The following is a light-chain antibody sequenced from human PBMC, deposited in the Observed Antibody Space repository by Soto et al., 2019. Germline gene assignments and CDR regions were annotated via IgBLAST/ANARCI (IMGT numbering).Light chain of an antibody. CDR1: PSDVGGYNS. CDR3: SSYAGSNVL. Sequence: ALTQPPSASGSPGQSVTISCTGTPSDVGGYNSVSWYQQYPGKAPKLMIYDVSKRPSGVPDRFSGSKSGNTASLTVSGLQAEDEANYYCSSYAGSNVLFGGGTKVTVL. V-gene: IGLV2-8*01. J-gene: IGLJ2*01. CDR2: DVS.